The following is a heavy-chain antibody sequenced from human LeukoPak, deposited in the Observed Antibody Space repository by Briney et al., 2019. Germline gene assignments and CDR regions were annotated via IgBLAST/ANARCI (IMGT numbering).Heavy chain of an antibody. CDR3: ARDRGHSSGWYKLTTPHAFDI. Sequence: PSETLSLTCTVSGGSISSYYWSWIRQPPGKGLEWIGYIYYSGSTNYNPSLKSRVTISVDTSKNQFSLKLSSVTAADTAVYYCARDRGHSSGWYKLTTPHAFDIWGQGTMVTVSS. D-gene: IGHD6-13*01. J-gene: IGHJ3*02. CDR2: IYYSGST. V-gene: IGHV4-59*01. CDR1: GGSISSYY.